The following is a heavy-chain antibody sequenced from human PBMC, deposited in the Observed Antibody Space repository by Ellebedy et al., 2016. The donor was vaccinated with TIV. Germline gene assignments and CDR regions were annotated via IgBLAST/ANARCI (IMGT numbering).Heavy chain of an antibody. J-gene: IGHJ5*02. D-gene: IGHD2-2*01. CDR3: ARGYCSSTSCLIDP. CDR2: IYYSGST. Sequence: SETLSLTXTVSGGSISSGGYYWSWIRQHPGKGREWIGYIYYSGSTYYNPSLKSRVTISVDTSKNQFSLKLSSVTAADTAVYYCARGYCSSTSCLIDPWGQGTLVTVSS. CDR1: GGSISSGGYY. V-gene: IGHV4-31*03.